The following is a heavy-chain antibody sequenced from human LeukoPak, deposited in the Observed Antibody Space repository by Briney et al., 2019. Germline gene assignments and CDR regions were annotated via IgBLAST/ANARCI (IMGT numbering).Heavy chain of an antibody. V-gene: IGHV1-24*01. CDR2: FDPEDGET. Sequence: ASVKVSCKVSGYTLTELSMHWVRQAPGKGLEWMGGFDPEDGETIYAQKFQGRVTITRNTSISTAYMELSSLRSEDTAVYYCASSIVVVPAAPDAFDIWGQGTMVTVSS. J-gene: IGHJ3*02. D-gene: IGHD2-2*01. CDR3: ASSIVVVPAAPDAFDI. CDR1: GYTLTELS.